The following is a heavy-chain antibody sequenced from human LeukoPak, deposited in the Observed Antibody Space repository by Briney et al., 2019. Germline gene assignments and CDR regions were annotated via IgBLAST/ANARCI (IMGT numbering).Heavy chain of an antibody. J-gene: IGHJ6*02. Sequence: GGSLRLSCAASGFTFSSYSMNWVRQAPGKGLEWVSSISSSSSYIYYADSVKGRFTISRDNAKNSLYLQMNSLRAEDTAVYYCARIKSGGYSGYDLANALYGMDVWGQGTTVTVSS. D-gene: IGHD5-12*01. CDR2: ISSSSSYI. CDR3: ARIKSGGYSGYDLANALYGMDV. CDR1: GFTFSSYS. V-gene: IGHV3-21*01.